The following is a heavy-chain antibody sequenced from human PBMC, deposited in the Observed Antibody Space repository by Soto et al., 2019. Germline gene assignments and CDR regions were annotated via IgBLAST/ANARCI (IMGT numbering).Heavy chain of an antibody. J-gene: IGHJ6*02. CDR3: ARDGYYSSYGMDV. CDR2: INPNSGGT. CDR1: VYTFTGYY. D-gene: IGHD3-3*01. V-gene: IGHV1-2*04. Sequence: ASVKVSCKASVYTFTGYYMHWVLHAPGQGLEWMGWINPNSGGTYYAQKFQGWVTMIRDTSITTAYMALRRLSPDVTAVYYCARDGYYSSYGMDVGGQGNTVTVSS.